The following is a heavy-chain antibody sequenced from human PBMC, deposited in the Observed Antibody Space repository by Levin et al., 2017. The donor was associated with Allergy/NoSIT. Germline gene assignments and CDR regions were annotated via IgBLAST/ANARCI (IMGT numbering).Heavy chain of an antibody. CDR3: ARDQVVVVVAARPGDYYYGMDV. CDR2: IIPIFGTA. CDR1: GGTFSSYA. D-gene: IGHD2-15*01. Sequence: SVKVSCKASGGTFSSYAISWVRQAPGQGLEWMGGIIPIFGTANYAQKFQGRVTITADESTSTAYMELSSLRSEDTAVYYCARDQVVVVVAARPGDYYYGMDVWGQGTTVTVSS. V-gene: IGHV1-69*13. J-gene: IGHJ6*02.